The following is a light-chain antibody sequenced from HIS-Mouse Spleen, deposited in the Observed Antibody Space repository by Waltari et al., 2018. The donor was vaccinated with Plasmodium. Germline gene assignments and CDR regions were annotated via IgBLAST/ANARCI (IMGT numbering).Light chain of an antibody. Sequence: DIQMTQSPSSLSASVGDRVTITCQASQDISNYLNWYQQKPGKAPKLLIYDASNLETGGPSRFSRSGSGTDFTFTISSLQPEDIATYYCQQYDNLPPLFTFGPGTKVDIK. V-gene: IGKV1-33*01. CDR2: DAS. J-gene: IGKJ3*01. CDR3: QQYDNLPPLFT. CDR1: QDISNY.